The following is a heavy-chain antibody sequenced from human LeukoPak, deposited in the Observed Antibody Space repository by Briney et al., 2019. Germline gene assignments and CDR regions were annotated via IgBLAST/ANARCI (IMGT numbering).Heavy chain of an antibody. CDR3: ARGPGIREMMDYDY. Sequence: PSETLSLTCAVYGGSFSGYYWGWIRQPPGKGLEWIGEINHSGSTNYNPSLKSRVTISVDTSKNQFSLKLSSVTAADTAVYYCARGPGIREMMDYDYWGQGTLVTVSS. CDR2: INHSGST. D-gene: IGHD6-13*01. V-gene: IGHV4-34*01. J-gene: IGHJ4*02. CDR1: GGSFSGYY.